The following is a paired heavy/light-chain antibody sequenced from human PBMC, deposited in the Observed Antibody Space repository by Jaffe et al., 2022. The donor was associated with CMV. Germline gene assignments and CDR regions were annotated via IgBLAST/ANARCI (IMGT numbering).Light chain of an antibody. CDR1: QSVSSSY. CDR3: QQYGSSPGT. CDR2: GAS. J-gene: IGKJ4*01. V-gene: IGKV3-20*01. Sequence: EIVLTQSPGTLSLSPGERATLSCRASQSVSSSYLAWYQQKPGQAPRLLIYGASSRATGIPDRFSGSGSGTDFTLTISRLEPEDFAVYYCQQYGSSPGTFGGGTKVEIK.
Heavy chain of an antibody. V-gene: IGHV3-48*03. CDR3: ARDCYDILTGYRTNYYFDY. D-gene: IGHD3-9*01. Sequence: EVQLVESGGGLVQPGGSLRLSCAASGFTFSSYEMNWVRQAPGKGLEWVSYISSSGSTIYYADSVKGRFTISRDNAKNSLYLQMNSLRAEDTAVYYCARDCYDILTGYRTNYYFDYWGQGTLVTVSS. CDR2: ISSSGSTI. J-gene: IGHJ4*02. CDR1: GFTFSSYE.